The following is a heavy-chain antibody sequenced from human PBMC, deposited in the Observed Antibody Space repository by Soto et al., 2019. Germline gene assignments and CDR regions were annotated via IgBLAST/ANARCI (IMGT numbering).Heavy chain of an antibody. Sequence: SETLSLTCSVSGGSINSYWWSWIRQPAGKGLEWIGRVYSSGTTDYNPPLNSRATMSVETSKNQFSLKLSSVTAADTAVYYCARRDWKFRGYSFDYWGQGALVTVSS. CDR1: GGSINSYW. CDR2: VYSSGTT. D-gene: IGHD1-1*01. V-gene: IGHV4-4*07. CDR3: ARRDWKFRGYSFDY. J-gene: IGHJ4*02.